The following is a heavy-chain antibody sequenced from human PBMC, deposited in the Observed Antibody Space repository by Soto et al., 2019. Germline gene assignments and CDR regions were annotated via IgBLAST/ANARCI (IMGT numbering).Heavy chain of an antibody. CDR1: GGSISSYY. CDR3: ARDDPTANWFDP. D-gene: IGHD4-17*01. Sequence: SETLSLTCTVSGGSISSYYWSWIRQPPGKGLEWIGYIYYSGSTNYNPSLKSRVTISVDTSKNQFSLKLSSVTAADTAVYYCARDDPTANWFDPWGQGTLGTVSS. CDR2: IYYSGST. V-gene: IGHV4-59*01. J-gene: IGHJ5*02.